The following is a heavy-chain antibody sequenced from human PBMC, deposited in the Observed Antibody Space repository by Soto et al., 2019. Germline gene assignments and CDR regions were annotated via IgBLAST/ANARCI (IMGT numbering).Heavy chain of an antibody. D-gene: IGHD6-13*01. CDR3: AKIKRAAAGQYYYYYGMDV. CDR1: GFTFSSYA. J-gene: IGHJ6*02. V-gene: IGHV3-23*01. CDR2: ISGSGGST. Sequence: GGSLRLSCAASGFTFSSYAMSWVRQAPGKGLEWVSAISGSGGSTYYADSVKGRFTISRDNSKNTLYLQMNSLRAEDTAVYYCAKIKRAAAGQYYYYYGMDVWGQGTTVTVSS.